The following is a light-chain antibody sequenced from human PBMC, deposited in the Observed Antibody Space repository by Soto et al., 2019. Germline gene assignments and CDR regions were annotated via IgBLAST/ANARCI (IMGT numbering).Light chain of an antibody. V-gene: IGLV2-8*01. CDR2: EVT. Sequence: QSALTQPPSASGSPGQSVTISCTGTSSDVGAYKYVSWYQQYPGKAPKLMIYEVTNRPSGVPDRFSGSKSGNTASLTVSGLQAEDEDDYYCTSYVGNDIWVFGGGTKLTVL. CDR3: TSYVGNDIWV. CDR1: SSDVGAYKY. J-gene: IGLJ3*02.